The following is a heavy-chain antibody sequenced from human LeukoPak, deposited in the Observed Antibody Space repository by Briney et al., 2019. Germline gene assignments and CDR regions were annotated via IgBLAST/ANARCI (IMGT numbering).Heavy chain of an antibody. V-gene: IGHV1-46*01. D-gene: IGHD3-22*01. CDR1: GYTFTSYY. CDR3: ARDLADDYYDSSGGVDY. J-gene: IGHJ4*02. Sequence: ASVKVSCKASGYTFTSYYMHWVRQPPGQGLEWMGIINPSGGSTSYAQKFQGRVTMTRDTSTSTVYMELSSLRSEDTAVYYCARDLADDYYDSSGGVDYWGEGTLVTVSS. CDR2: INPSGGST.